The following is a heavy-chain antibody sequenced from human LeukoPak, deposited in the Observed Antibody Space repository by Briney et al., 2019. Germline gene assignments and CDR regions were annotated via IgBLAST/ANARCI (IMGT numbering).Heavy chain of an antibody. CDR3: TTGPFDYYGSASYLANGMDV. J-gene: IGHJ6*02. CDR2: VKSKTDGGTT. D-gene: IGHD3-10*01. Sequence: GGSLRLSCAASGFTFSNAWMSWVRQAPGKGLEWVGRVKSKTDGGTTDYTAPVKGRFTMSRDDSKNTLYLQMNSLKTEDTAVYYCTTGPFDYYGSASYLANGMDVWGQGTTVTVSS. CDR1: GFTFSNAW. V-gene: IGHV3-15*01.